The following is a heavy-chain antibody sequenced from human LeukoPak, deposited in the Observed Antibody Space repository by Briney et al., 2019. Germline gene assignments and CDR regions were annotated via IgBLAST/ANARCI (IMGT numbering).Heavy chain of an antibody. D-gene: IGHD1-14*01. J-gene: IGHJ6*02. Sequence: SQTLSLTCALSGDSVSSNSATWNWIRQSPSRGLEWLGRTYYRSKWYNDYAIFVKSRIAINPDTSKNQFSLQLNSVTPEDTAIYYCARALVRNQYGLDVWGQGTTVTVSS. CDR3: ARALVRNQYGLDV. CDR1: GDSVSSNSAT. CDR2: TYYRSKWYN. V-gene: IGHV6-1*01.